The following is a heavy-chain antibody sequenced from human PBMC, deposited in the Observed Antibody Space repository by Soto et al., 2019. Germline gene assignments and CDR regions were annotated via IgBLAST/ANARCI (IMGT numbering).Heavy chain of an antibody. CDR2: IYSGGST. Sequence: GSLRLSCAASGFTVSSNYMSWVRQAPGKGLEWVSVIYSGGSTYYADSVKGRFTISRDNSKNTLYLQMNSLRAEDTAVYYCARAMLSSGYYYFDYWGQGTLVTVSS. CDR3: ARAMLSSGYYYFDY. V-gene: IGHV3-53*01. J-gene: IGHJ4*02. D-gene: IGHD3-22*01. CDR1: GFTVSSNY.